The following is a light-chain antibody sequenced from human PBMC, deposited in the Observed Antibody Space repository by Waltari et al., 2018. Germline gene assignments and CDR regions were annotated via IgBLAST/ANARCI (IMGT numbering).Light chain of an antibody. CDR1: QSLLHSNGYNY. V-gene: IGKV2-28*01. J-gene: IGKJ1*01. CDR2: FGS. CDR3: LQTLRTWT. Sequence: DIVMTQSPLSLNVTPGEPASITCRSSQSLLHSNGYNYLDWYLQKPGQSPQLLIYFGSIRASGVPDRFSGSASGTDFTLKISRVEAEDAGVYYCLQTLRTWTFGQGTKVEIK.